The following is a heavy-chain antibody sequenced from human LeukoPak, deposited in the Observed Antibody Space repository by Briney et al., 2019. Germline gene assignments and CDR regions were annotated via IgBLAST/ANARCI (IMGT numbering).Heavy chain of an antibody. CDR1: GFTFSNAW. CDR2: IKSKTDGGTT. Sequence: GGSLRLSCAASGFTFSNAWMSWARQAPGKGLEWVGRIKSKTDGGTTDYAAPVKGRFTISRDDSKNTLYLQMNSLKTEDTAVYYCTTLLMITFGGVIVPDYWGQGTLVTVSS. V-gene: IGHV3-15*01. J-gene: IGHJ4*02. D-gene: IGHD3-16*02. CDR3: TTLLMITFGGVIVPDY.